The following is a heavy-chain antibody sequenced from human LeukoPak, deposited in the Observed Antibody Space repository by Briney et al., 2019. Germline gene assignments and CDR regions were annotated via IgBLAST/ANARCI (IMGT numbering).Heavy chain of an antibody. J-gene: IGHJ2*01. V-gene: IGHV4-59*01. CDR1: GGSISSYY. CDR2: ISDSGRP. CDR3: ARVGNFYDSSGLYYWYFDL. Sequence: PSETLSLTCTVSGGSISSYYWSWIRQPPGKGLEWIGYISDSGRPNYNPSLESRVTMSVDTSKTQFSLQLISVTAADAAAYYCARVGNFYDSSGLYYWYFDLWGRGTLVTVSS. D-gene: IGHD3-22*01.